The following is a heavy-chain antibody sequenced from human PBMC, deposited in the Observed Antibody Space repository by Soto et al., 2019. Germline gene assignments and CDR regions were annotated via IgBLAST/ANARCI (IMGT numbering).Heavy chain of an antibody. Sequence: GGSLRLSCAASGFTFSRYWMSWVRQAPGKGLEWVANIKQDGSEKYYVDSVKGRFTISRDNAKNSLYVQMNSLRAEDTAVYYCARGSLSGYYPVDYWGQGTLVTVSS. CDR3: ARGSLSGYYPVDY. J-gene: IGHJ4*02. D-gene: IGHD3-3*01. V-gene: IGHV3-7*05. CDR1: GFTFSRYW. CDR2: IKQDGSEK.